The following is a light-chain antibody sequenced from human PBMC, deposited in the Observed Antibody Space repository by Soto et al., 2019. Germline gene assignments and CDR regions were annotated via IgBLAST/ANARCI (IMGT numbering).Light chain of an antibody. J-gene: IGLJ3*02. Sequence: QSALTQPASVSGSPGQSITISCTGTNSDVGGYNYVSWYQLRPGKAPKLIIYEVSNRPSGVSNRFSGSKSGNTASLTISGLQAEDEADYSCSSYTESTTLVFGGGTKLTVL. CDR2: EVS. CDR3: SSYTESTTLV. V-gene: IGLV2-14*01. CDR1: NSDVGGYNY.